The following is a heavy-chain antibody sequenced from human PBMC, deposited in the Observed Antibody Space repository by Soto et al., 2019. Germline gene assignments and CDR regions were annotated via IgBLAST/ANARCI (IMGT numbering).Heavy chain of an antibody. CDR1: GGSISSGGYY. CDR2: IYYSGSP. J-gene: IGHJ6*02. D-gene: IGHD2-2*01. V-gene: IGHV4-31*03. Sequence: QVQLQESGPGLVKPSQTLSLTCTVSGGSISSGGYYWSWIRQHPGKGLEWIGYIYYSGSPYYNPSLKSRVTISVDTSKNQFSLKLSSVTAADTAVYYCARQGYCSSTSCYGPDYYYYGMDVWGQGTTVTVSS. CDR3: ARQGYCSSTSCYGPDYYYYGMDV.